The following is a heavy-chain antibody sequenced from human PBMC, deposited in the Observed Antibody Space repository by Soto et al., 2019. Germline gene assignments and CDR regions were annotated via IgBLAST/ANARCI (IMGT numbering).Heavy chain of an antibody. Sequence: QVQLVESGGGLVKPGGALRLSCVTSGFTFSDYYISWIRQAPGKVLEGVSYISSSGSTIYYADSVKGRFTISRDNAKKSLYLQMNSLRAEDTAVYYCARELTPRRYGDEPYNDYWGQGPLVTVSS. J-gene: IGHJ4*02. D-gene: IGHD4-17*01. CDR2: ISSSGSTI. CDR1: GFTFSDYY. V-gene: IGHV3-11*01. CDR3: ARELTPRRYGDEPYNDY.